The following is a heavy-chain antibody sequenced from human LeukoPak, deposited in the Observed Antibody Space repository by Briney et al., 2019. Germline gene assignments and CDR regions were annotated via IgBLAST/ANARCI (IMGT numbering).Heavy chain of an antibody. CDR1: GFTFSSYA. CDR3: AREEYSTGWFDY. Sequence: GGSLRLSCAASGFTFSSYAMSWVRQAPGKGLEWASTISGNGGRTYYADSVKGRFTISRDNSKNTLYLQMNSLRAEDTAVYYCAREEYSTGWFDYWGQGTLVTVSS. J-gene: IGHJ4*02. CDR2: ISGNGGRT. D-gene: IGHD6-19*01. V-gene: IGHV3-23*01.